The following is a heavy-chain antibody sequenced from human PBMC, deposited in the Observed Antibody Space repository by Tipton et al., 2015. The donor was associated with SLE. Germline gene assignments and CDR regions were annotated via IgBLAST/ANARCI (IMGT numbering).Heavy chain of an antibody. Sequence: TLSLTCTVSGGSISSHYWSWIRQPPGKGLEWIGSIYYSGSTNYNPSLKSRVTISVDTSKNQFSLKLSSVTAADTAVYYCARGRIAARRAFDYWGQGTLVTVSS. CDR3: ARGRIAARRAFDY. J-gene: IGHJ4*02. V-gene: IGHV4-59*11. CDR1: GGSISSHY. D-gene: IGHD6-6*01. CDR2: IYYSGST.